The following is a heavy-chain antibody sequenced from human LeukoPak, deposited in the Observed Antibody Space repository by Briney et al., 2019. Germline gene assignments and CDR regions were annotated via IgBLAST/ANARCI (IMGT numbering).Heavy chain of an antibody. J-gene: IGHJ3*01. V-gene: IGHV3-30*02. CDR3: ALIGVVIPPDTYDV. CDR2: IRYDGSDS. CDR1: GFTFGDYA. Sequence: QSGGSLRLSCSAFGFTFGDYAFHWVRQAPGKGLEWLAFIRYDGSDSYYADSVKGRFTISRDNSKKTLYLQMDSLRTEDTAFYYCALIGVVIPPDTYDVWGQGTLVTASS. D-gene: IGHD2-21*01.